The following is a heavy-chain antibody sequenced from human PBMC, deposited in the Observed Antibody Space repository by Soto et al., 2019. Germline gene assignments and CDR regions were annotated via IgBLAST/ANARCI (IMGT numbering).Heavy chain of an antibody. D-gene: IGHD3-22*01. CDR2: ISGSGGST. CDR3: AKAYYYDSSGYLWYDY. V-gene: IGHV3-23*01. Sequence: GGSLRLSCAASGFTFSSYAMSWVRQAPGKGLEWVSAISGSGGSTYYADSVKGRFTISRDNSKNTLYLQMNSLRAEDTAVYYCAKAYYYDSSGYLWYDYWGQGTLVTVSS. J-gene: IGHJ4*02. CDR1: GFTFSSYA.